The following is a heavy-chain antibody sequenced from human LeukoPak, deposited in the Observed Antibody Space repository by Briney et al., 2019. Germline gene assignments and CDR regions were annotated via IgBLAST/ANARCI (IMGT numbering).Heavy chain of an antibody. Sequence: GASVKVSCKASRGTFSSYAISWVRQAPGQGLEWMGWINPNSGGTNYAQKFQGRVTMTRDTSISTAYMELSRLRSDDTAVYYCARVMQQLVAEAGFDYWGQGTLVTVSS. CDR2: INPNSGGT. CDR3: ARVMQQLVAEAGFDY. V-gene: IGHV1-2*02. CDR1: RGTFSSYA. D-gene: IGHD6-13*01. J-gene: IGHJ4*02.